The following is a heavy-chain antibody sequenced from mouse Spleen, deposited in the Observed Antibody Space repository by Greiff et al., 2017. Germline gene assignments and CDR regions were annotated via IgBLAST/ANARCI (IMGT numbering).Heavy chain of an antibody. D-gene: IGHD2-14*01. CDR2: IFPGTGTT. J-gene: IGHJ4*01. CDR3: ARGDRSYAMDY. V-gene: IGHV1S132*01. Sequence: VQLQQSGAELVKPGASVKLSCKTSGYTFTSYWIQWVKQRPGQGLGWIGEIFPGTGTTYYNEKFKGKATLTIDTSSSTAYMQLSSLTSEDSAVYFCARGDRSYAMDYWGQGTSVTVSS. CDR1: GYTFTSYW.